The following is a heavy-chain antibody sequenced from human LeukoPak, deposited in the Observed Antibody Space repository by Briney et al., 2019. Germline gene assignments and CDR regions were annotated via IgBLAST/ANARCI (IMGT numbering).Heavy chain of an antibody. Sequence: PSETLSLTCTVSGGSISSSSYYWGWIRQPPGTGLEWIGYIYYTGSTSYNPSLKSRATTSVDTSKNQFSLKLRSVTAADTAVYYCARYDSDGGDFDYWGQGTLVTVSS. V-gene: IGHV4-61*05. CDR3: ARYDSDGGDFDY. J-gene: IGHJ4*02. D-gene: IGHD3-22*01. CDR2: IYYTGST. CDR1: GGSISSSSYY.